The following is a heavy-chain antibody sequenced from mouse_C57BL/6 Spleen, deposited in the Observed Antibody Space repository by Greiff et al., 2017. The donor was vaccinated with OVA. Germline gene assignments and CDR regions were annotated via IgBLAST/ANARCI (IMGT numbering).Heavy chain of an antibody. CDR1: GYTFTSYG. CDR2: IYPRSGNT. CDR3: ARTPASRPIYYYGSSYEFAY. J-gene: IGHJ3*01. D-gene: IGHD1-1*01. Sequence: VQLQESGAELARPGASVKLSCKASGYTFTSYGISWVKQRTGQGLEWIGEIYPRSGNTYYNEKFKGKATLTADKSSSTAYMELRSLTSEDSEVYFCARTPASRPIYYYGSSYEFAYWGQGTLVTVSA. V-gene: IGHV1-81*01.